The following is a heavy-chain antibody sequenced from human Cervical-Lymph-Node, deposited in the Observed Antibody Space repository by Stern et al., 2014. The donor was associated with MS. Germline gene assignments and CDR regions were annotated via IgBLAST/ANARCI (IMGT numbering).Heavy chain of an antibody. CDR3: ARQRYFDY. Sequence: EVQLVESGPEVKRPGESLKISCQASGYTFTSYWIGWVRQMPGKGLEWIAIIFPGGSDIRYSPSFQGQFTISPDKSSSTASLQWNNLKASATAIYYCARQRYFDYWGQGTLVTVSS. CDR1: GYTFTSYW. CDR2: IFPGGSDI. J-gene: IGHJ4*02. V-gene: IGHV5-51*01.